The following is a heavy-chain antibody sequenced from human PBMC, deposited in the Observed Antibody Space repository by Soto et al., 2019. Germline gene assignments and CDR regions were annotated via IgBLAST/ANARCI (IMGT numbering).Heavy chain of an antibody. CDR2: IYYSGST. D-gene: IGHD3-16*01. V-gene: IGHV4-59*08. CDR3: FIQSNPDHRDLHSCPTQRSSDL. Sequence: RHLPGKRLEWIGYIYYSGSTNYNPSLKSRVTISVDTSKNQFSLKLSSVTAADTAVYYCFIQSNPDHRDLHSCPTQRSSDL. J-gene: IGHJ2*01.